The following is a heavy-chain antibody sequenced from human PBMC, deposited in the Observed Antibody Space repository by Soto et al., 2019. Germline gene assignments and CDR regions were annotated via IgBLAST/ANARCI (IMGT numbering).Heavy chain of an antibody. D-gene: IGHD3-3*01. CDR3: ARALRFLEWIVNWFDP. CDR2: IYHSGST. V-gene: IGHV4-30-2*01. CDR1: GGSISSGGYS. Sequence: QLQLQESGSGLVKPSQTLSLTCAVSGGSISSGGYSWSWIRQPPGKGLEWIGYIYHSGSTYYNPSLKSRVTISVDRSKNQFSLKLSSVTAADTAVYYCARALRFLEWIVNWFDPWGQGTLVTVSS. J-gene: IGHJ5*02.